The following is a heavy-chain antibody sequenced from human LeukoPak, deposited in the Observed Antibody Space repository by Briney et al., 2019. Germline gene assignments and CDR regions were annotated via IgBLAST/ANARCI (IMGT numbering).Heavy chain of an antibody. CDR2: VHHTGRT. CDR3: ARDATTVPSFDY. Sequence: GTLSLTCAVFGDSISNSKWWNWVRQSPGKGLEWLGEVHHTGRTNYNPSLKSRVTISVDMSNNQFSLKLKYVTAADTAVYYCARDATTVPSFDYWGQGILVTVSS. D-gene: IGHD4-11*01. J-gene: IGHJ4*02. V-gene: IGHV4-4*02. CDR1: GDSISNSKW.